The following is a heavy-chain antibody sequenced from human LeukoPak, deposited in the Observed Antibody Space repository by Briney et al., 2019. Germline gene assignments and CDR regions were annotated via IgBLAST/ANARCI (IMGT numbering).Heavy chain of an antibody. Sequence: GASVKVSCKASGYTFTGYYMHWVRQAPGQGLEWMGWINPNSGGTNYAQKFQGRVTMTRDTSISTAYMELSRLRSDDTAVYYCARGPWVFGELLYFVDDYWGQGTLVTVSS. V-gene: IGHV1-2*02. CDR3: ARGPWVFGELLYFVDDY. CDR2: INPNSGGT. J-gene: IGHJ4*02. CDR1: GYTFTGYY. D-gene: IGHD3-10*01.